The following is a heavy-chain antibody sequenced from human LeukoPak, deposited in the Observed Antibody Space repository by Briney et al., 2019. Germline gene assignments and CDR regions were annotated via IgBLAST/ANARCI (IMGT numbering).Heavy chain of an antibody. D-gene: IGHD3-22*01. Sequence: ASVKVSCKASGYTFTSYGISWVRQAPGQGLEWMGWISAYNGNTNYAQKLQGRVTMTTDTSTSTAYMELRSLRSDDTAVYYCARSDYYDSSVRWFDPWGQGTLVTVSS. CDR1: GYTFTSYG. V-gene: IGHV1-18*01. CDR2: ISAYNGNT. CDR3: ARSDYYDSSVRWFDP. J-gene: IGHJ5*02.